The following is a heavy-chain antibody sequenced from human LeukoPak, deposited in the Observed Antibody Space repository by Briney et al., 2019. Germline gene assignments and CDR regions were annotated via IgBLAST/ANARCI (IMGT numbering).Heavy chain of an antibody. CDR2: IYHSGST. Sequence: PSETLSLTCAVSGGSVSSGGYSWTWIWQPPGKGLEWIGYIYHSGSTYYNPSLKSRVTISVDRSKNQFSLRLSSVTAADTAVYYCATSSGGSGTYLDYWGQGTLVAVSS. V-gene: IGHV4-30-2*01. CDR3: ATSSGGSGTYLDY. J-gene: IGHJ4*02. CDR1: GGSVSSGGYS. D-gene: IGHD3-10*01.